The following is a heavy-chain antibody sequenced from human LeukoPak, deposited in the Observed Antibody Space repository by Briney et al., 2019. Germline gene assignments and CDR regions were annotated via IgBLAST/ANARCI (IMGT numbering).Heavy chain of an antibody. Sequence: SQTLSLTCAISGDSVSIDSAAWNWIRQSPSRGLEWLGRTYYRSQWFIDYAVSVRTRITIKAETSRNQFSLELNSVTPEDTGVYYCARGSGYYDTGSFSFVDNWGQGTLVTVSS. V-gene: IGHV6-1*01. J-gene: IGHJ4*02. CDR1: GDSVSIDSAA. D-gene: IGHD3-22*01. CDR3: ARGSGYYDTGSFSFVDN. CDR2: TYYRSQWFI.